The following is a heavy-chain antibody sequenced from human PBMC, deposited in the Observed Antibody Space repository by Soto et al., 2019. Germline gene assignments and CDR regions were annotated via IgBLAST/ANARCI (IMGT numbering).Heavy chain of an antibody. V-gene: IGHV3-49*04. J-gene: IGHJ4*02. D-gene: IGHD2-21*01. Sequence: GGSLRLSCTASGFTFGDYAMSCVRQAPGKGLEWVGFIRSKAQGGTAQYAASVKGRFIILRDDSISIAYLQMNSLKTEDAAVYYFTRGPISQGLFDYWGQGTLVTVSS. CDR1: GFTFGDYA. CDR2: IRSKAQGGTA. CDR3: TRGPISQGLFDY.